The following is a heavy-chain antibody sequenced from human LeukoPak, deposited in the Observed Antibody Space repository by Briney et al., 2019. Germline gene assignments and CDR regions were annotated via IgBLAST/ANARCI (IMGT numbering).Heavy chain of an antibody. CDR3: ASNYGSGSYHYFDY. CDR1: GGSISSGDYY. Sequence: SQTLSLTCTVSGGSISSGDYYWSWIRQPPGKGLEWIGYIYYSGSTYYNTSLKSRVTMSVDTSKNQFSLKMSSVTAADTAVYYCASNYGSGSYHYFDYWGQGTLVTVSS. D-gene: IGHD3-10*01. CDR2: IYYSGST. J-gene: IGHJ4*02. V-gene: IGHV4-30-4*01.